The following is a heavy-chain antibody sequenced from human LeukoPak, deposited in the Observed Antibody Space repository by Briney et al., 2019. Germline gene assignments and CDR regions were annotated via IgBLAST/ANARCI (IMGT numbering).Heavy chain of an antibody. CDR3: ARDRAYYDSSGYYNPDAFDI. J-gene: IGHJ3*02. V-gene: IGHV3-66*01. D-gene: IGHD3-22*01. CDR1: GFTVSSNY. CDR2: IYSGGST. Sequence: QTGGSLRLSCAASGFTVSSNYMSWVRQAPGKGLEWVSVIYSGGSTYYADSVKGRFTISRDNSKNTLYLQMNSLGAEDTAVYYCARDRAYYDSSGYYNPDAFDIWGQGTMVTVSS.